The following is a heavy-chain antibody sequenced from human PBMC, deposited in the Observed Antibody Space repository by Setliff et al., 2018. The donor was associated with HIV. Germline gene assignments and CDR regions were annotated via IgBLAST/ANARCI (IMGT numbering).Heavy chain of an antibody. CDR2: IIPIFGTA. Sequence: ASVKVSCKASGGAFSSYAISWVRQAPGQGLEWMGGIIPIFGTANYAQKFQGRVTITTDESTSTAYMELSSLRSEDTAVYYCARDPAGYYGLGDAFDIWGQGTMVTVSS. CDR3: ARDPAGYYGLGDAFDI. D-gene: IGHD3-22*01. J-gene: IGHJ3*02. V-gene: IGHV1-69*05. CDR1: GGAFSSYA.